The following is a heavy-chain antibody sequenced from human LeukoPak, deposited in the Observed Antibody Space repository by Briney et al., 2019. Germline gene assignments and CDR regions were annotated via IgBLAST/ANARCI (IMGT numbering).Heavy chain of an antibody. V-gene: IGHV3-23*01. Sequence: GGSLRLSCAASGFTFSSYAMSWVRHAPGKGLEWVSAISGSGGSTYYADSVKGRFTISRDNSKNTLYLQMNSLRAEDTAVYYCAKDLAAWYYFDYWGQGTLVTVSS. J-gene: IGHJ4*02. D-gene: IGHD6-13*01. CDR2: ISGSGGST. CDR1: GFTFSSYA. CDR3: AKDLAAWYYFDY.